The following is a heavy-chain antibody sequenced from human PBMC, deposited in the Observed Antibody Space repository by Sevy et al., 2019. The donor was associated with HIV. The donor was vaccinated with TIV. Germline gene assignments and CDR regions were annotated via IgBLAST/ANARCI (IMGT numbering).Heavy chain of an antibody. CDR3: ASNLLGYYDFWSGHYPLDY. CDR2: ISSSSSTI. J-gene: IGHJ4*02. D-gene: IGHD3-3*01. CDR1: GFTFSSYS. V-gene: IGHV3-48*01. Sequence: GGSLRLSCAASGFTFSSYSMNWVRQAPGKGLEWVSYISSSSSTIYYADSVKGRFTISRDNAKNSLYLQMNSLRAEDTAVYYCASNLLGYYDFWSGHYPLDYWGQGTLVTVSS.